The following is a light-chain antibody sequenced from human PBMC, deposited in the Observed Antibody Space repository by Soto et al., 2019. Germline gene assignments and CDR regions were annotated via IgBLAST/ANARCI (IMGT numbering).Light chain of an antibody. CDR3: QQSYGTPPT. J-gene: IGKJ1*01. V-gene: IGKV1-8*01. CDR2: AAS. CDR1: QGISSY. Sequence: AIRMTQSPSSFSASTGDRVTITCRASQGISSYLAWYQQKPGKAPKLLIYAASTLQSGVPSRFSGSGSGTDFTLTISCLQSEDFATYYCQQSYGTPPTFGQGTTVEVK.